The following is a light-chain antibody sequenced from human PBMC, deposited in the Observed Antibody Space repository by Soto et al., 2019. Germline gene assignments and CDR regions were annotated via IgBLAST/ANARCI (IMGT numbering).Light chain of an antibody. CDR1: ENVGTN. CDR2: GSS. V-gene: IGKV3D-15*01. CDR3: QQYNNWGLS. J-gene: IGKJ4*01. Sequence: IVMTQSPATLSVSPGEGVTLSCRASENVGTNLAWYQQKPGQAPRLLIYGSSTRATGIPATFSGSGSGTELTLTISRLQSEESAIYYCQQYNNWGLSFGGGTKVEIK.